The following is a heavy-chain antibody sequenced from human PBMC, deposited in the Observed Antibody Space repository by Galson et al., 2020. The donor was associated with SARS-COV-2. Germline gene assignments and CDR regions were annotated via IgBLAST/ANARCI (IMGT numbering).Heavy chain of an antibody. CDR1: GYSFTNYW. J-gene: IGHJ4*02. V-gene: IGHV5-51*01. D-gene: IGHD6-19*01. Sequence: GESLKISCETSGYSFTNYWIGWVRQMPGKGLEWMGIIYPDDSHTLYSPSFQGQVSISVDKSINTAYVQWNSLKASDTAMYYCARHGASSGWYEWIDYWGQGTLVTVSS. CDR2: IYPDDSHT. CDR3: ARHGASSGWYEWIDY.